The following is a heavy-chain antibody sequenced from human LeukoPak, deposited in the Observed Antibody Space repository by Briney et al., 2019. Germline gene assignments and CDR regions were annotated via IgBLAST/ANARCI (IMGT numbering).Heavy chain of an antibody. CDR2: ISLTGLT. CDR3: SRENGAFSPFGY. V-gene: IGHV4-4*02. Sequence: SGTLSLTCGVSGGSISNTNWWSWVRQPPGQGLEWIGEISLTGLTHYNPSLESRVTVSLDKSKNQLSPNLTSVTAADTAVYYCSRENGAFSPFGYWGQGTLVSV. CDR1: GGSISNTNW. D-gene: IGHD2-8*01. J-gene: IGHJ4*02.